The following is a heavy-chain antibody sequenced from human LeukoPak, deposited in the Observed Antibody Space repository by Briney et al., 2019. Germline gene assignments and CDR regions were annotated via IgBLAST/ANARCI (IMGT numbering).Heavy chain of an antibody. D-gene: IGHD6-6*01. V-gene: IGHV3-23*01. CDR1: GLTFNNYA. CDR3: AKGPHSSSPRTDY. J-gene: IGHJ4*02. Sequence: PGGSLRLSCAASGLTFNNYAMIWVRQAPGKGLEWVSFITGSGGGTYYIDSVKARFTISRDNSKNTLYLEMNRLRAEDTAIYYCAKGPHSSSPRTDYWGQGTLVTVSS. CDR2: ITGSGGGT.